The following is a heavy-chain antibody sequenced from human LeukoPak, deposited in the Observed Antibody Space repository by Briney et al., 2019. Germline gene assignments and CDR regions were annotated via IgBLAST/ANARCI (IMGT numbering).Heavy chain of an antibody. CDR1: GFTFDDYA. CDR2: ISWNSGSI. CDR3: AKVWDYDYVWGSYRYTGIDY. Sequence: GGSLRLSCAASGFTFDDYAMHWVRQAPGKGLEWVSGISWNSGSIGYADSVKGRFTISRDNSKNTLYLQMNSLRAEDTAVYYCAKVWDYDYVWGSYRYTGIDYWGQGTLATVSS. D-gene: IGHD3-16*02. J-gene: IGHJ4*02. V-gene: IGHV3-9*01.